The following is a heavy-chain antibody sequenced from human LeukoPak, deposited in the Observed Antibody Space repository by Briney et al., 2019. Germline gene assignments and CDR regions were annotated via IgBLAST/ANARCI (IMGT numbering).Heavy chain of an antibody. D-gene: IGHD5-24*01. CDR2: VFDGKTT. CDR3: ASGAWATRLHS. Sequence: PSDTLSLTCAVYGESLNYYYWSWIRQSPEKGLEWIGEVFDGKTTNYNPSLKSRATISAVTSSNQFSLNLKSVTAADTAVYYCASGAWATRLHSWAQGTLVIVSS. CDR1: GESLNYYY. V-gene: IGHV4-34*12. J-gene: IGHJ4*02.